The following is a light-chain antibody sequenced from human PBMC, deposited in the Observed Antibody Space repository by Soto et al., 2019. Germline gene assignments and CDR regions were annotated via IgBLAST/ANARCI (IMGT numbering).Light chain of an antibody. Sequence: EIVLTQSPGTLSLSPGERATLSCRASQSLSSSYLAWYQQKPGQAPRLLIYGTSNRATGIPARFSGSGSGTDFTLTISSLEPEDFAVYYCQQRSNWPPYTFGQGTKLEIK. J-gene: IGKJ2*01. V-gene: IGKV3-11*01. CDR2: GTS. CDR3: QQRSNWPPYT. CDR1: QSLSSSY.